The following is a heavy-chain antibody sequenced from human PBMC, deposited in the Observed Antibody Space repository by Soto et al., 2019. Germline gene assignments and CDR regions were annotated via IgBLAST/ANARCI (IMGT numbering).Heavy chain of an antibody. Sequence: GGSLRLSCAASGFTFSSYWMSWVRQAPGKGLEWVANIKQDGSEKYYVDSVKGRLTISRDNAKNSLYLQMNSLRAEDTAVYYCARVKAQQQLVRWVYFDYWGQGTLVTVSS. V-gene: IGHV3-7*01. CDR3: ARVKAQQQLVRWVYFDY. D-gene: IGHD6-13*01. CDR1: GFTFSSYW. CDR2: IKQDGSEK. J-gene: IGHJ4*02.